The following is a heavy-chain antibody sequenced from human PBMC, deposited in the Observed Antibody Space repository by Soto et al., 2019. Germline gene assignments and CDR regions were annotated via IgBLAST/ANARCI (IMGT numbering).Heavy chain of an antibody. J-gene: IGHJ5*02. CDR3: ARDRGYNWNYGWLDP. V-gene: IGHV1-18*01. CDR1: GYTFPSYG. Sequence: QVQLVQSGAEVKKPGASVKVSCNASGYTFPSYGISSVRQAPGQGLEWLGRISAYNGNTNYAQKLQGRVTLTTNTSTSTAYMELGRLRSDDTAVHYCARDRGYNWNYGWLDPWGQGTLVTVSS. CDR2: ISAYNGNT. D-gene: IGHD1-7*01.